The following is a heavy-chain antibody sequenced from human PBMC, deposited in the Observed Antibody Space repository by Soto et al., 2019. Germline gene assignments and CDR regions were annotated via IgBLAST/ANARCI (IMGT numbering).Heavy chain of an antibody. CDR3: ARVALLWFGAPGGDAFDI. D-gene: IGHD3-10*01. J-gene: IGHJ3*02. V-gene: IGHV1-18*01. CDR2: ISAYNGNT. CDR1: GYTFTSYG. Sequence: ASVKVSCKASGYTFTSYGISWVRQAPGQGLEWMGWISAYNGNTNYAQKLQGRVTMTTDTSTSTAYMELRSLRSDDTAVYYCARVALLWFGAPGGDAFDIWGQGTMVTVSS.